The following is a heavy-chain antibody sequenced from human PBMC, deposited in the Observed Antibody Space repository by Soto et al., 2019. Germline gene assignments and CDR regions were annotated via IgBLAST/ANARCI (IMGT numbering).Heavy chain of an antibody. CDR3: AKGGYTSYYDY. J-gene: IGHJ4*02. D-gene: IGHD5-18*01. Sequence: EVQLLESGGGLVQPGGSLRLSCAASGFNFRNYAMTWVRQAPGKGLEWVSTIRASGDSTFYADSVKGRITISRDNSKHTVYLQMNTLAAEDTAVYFCAKGGYTSYYDYWGQGILVTVSS. V-gene: IGHV3-23*01. CDR1: GFNFRNYA. CDR2: IRASGDST.